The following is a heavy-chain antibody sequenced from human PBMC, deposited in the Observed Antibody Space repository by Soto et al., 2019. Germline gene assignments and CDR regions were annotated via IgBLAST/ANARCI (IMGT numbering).Heavy chain of an antibody. CDR1: GGSFSGYY. Sequence: SETLSLTCAVYGGSFSGYYWSWIRQPPGKGLERIGEINHSGNTNYNPSLKSRVTISVDKSKNQFSLKLSSVTAADTAVYFCASQGLPYFDWSPTPLYYMDVWGKGTTVTVSS. D-gene: IGHD3-9*01. CDR2: INHSGNT. J-gene: IGHJ6*03. CDR3: ASQGLPYFDWSPTPLYYMDV. V-gene: IGHV4-34*01.